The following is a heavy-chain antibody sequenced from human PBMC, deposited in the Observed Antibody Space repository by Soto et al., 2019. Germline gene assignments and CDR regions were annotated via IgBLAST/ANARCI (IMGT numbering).Heavy chain of an antibody. CDR3: TRGLLGGAPSYTFHGMDV. V-gene: IGHV3-72*01. CDR1: GFTFSDHY. CDR2: SRNRVNSHTT. D-gene: IGHD1-26*01. J-gene: IGHJ6*01. Sequence: EVQLVESGGGLVQPGGSLRLSYAAYGFTFSDHYMDWVRQAPGMGLEWVARSRNRVNSHTTEYAASVKGRFTISRDESKSSLYLQMNSLKIEDTAVYYCTRGLLGGAPSYTFHGMDVWGQGTTVTVSS.